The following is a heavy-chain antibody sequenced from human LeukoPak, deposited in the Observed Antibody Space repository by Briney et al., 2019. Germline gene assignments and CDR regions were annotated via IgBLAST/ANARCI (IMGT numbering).Heavy chain of an antibody. CDR1: GYTFTSYY. CDR2: INPSGGST. J-gene: IGHJ6*03. V-gene: IGHV1-46*01. Sequence: ASVTVSFKASGYTFTSYYMHWVRQAPGQGLEWMGIINPSGGSTSYAQKFQGRVTMTRDTSISTAYMELSRLRSDDTAVYYCAKAAAGSQHSYYYYYYLDVWGTGTTVTISS. CDR3: AKAAAGSQHSYYYYYYLDV. D-gene: IGHD6-13*01.